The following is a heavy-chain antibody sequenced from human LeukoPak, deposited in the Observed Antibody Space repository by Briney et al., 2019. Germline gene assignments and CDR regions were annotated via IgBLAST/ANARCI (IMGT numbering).Heavy chain of an antibody. CDR1: GYIVNSFD. V-gene: IGHV1-18*01. CDR2: ISAYSGDT. Sequence: AGSVKVSCKPSGYIVNSFDISWVRQAPGQGREWMGWISAYSGDTNYAQKFQGRVTMTTDTSTSTGYMELRSLRSDDTAVYYCARGSGYSGYGGINDAFDIWGQGTMVTVSS. D-gene: IGHD5-12*01. J-gene: IGHJ3*02. CDR3: ARGSGYSGYGGINDAFDI.